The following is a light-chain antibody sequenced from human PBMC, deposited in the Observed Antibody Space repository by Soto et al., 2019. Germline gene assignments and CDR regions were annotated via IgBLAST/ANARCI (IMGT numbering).Light chain of an antibody. V-gene: IGKV2-30*01. Sequence: DVVLTQSPLSLPVTLGQPASISCRSSQSLVYDDGTIFLHWFHQRPGQSPRRLIYKVSNRDSGVPDRFSGSGAGTYFSPKISRVEAEDAGVYYCMQGSRWPGTFGQGTKLEI. CDR2: KVS. CDR3: MQGSRWPGT. CDR1: QSLVYDDGTIF. J-gene: IGKJ2*01.